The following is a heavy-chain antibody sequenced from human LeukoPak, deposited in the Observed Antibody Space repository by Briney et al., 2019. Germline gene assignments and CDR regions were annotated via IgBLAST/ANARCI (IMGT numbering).Heavy chain of an antibody. V-gene: IGHV3-30*18. CDR1: GFPFDEHA. D-gene: IGHD6-13*01. J-gene: IGHJ6*03. CDR2: ISSDGSNK. Sequence: GRSLRLSCAASGFPFDEHAMHWVRQAPGKGLEWVAVISSDGSNKYYADSVKGRFTISRDNSKNTLYLQMNSLRAEDTAVYYCAKRAAAGTNDYYYYMDVWGKGTTVTVSS. CDR3: AKRAAAGTNDYYYYMDV.